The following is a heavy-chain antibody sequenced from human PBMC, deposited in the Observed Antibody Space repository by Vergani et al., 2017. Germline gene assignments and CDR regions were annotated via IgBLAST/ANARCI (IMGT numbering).Heavy chain of an antibody. CDR3: ASGNSSSWPLDY. V-gene: IGHV4-61*02. Sequence: QVQLQESGPGLVKPSQTLSLTCTVSGGSTSSGLYYWSWIRQPAGKGLEWIGRVYSGGSTHYNPSLKSRVTISVDTSKNQFSLQLRSVTAADTSVYFCASGNSSSWPLDYWGQGTLVTVSS. J-gene: IGHJ4*02. CDR2: VYSGGST. CDR1: GGSTSSGLYY. D-gene: IGHD6-13*01.